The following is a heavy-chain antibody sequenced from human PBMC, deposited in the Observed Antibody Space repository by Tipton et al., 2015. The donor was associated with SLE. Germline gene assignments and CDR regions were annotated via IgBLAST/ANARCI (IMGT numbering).Heavy chain of an antibody. D-gene: IGHD6-6*01. V-gene: IGHV3-30*02. CDR2: IRYDGSNK. CDR1: GFTFSSYG. CDR3: AKGEYSSSSGWYFDL. Sequence: GSLRLSCAASGFTFSSYGMHWVRQAPGKGLEWVAFIRYDGSNKYYADSVKGRFTISRYNSKNTLYLQMNSLRAEDTAVYYCAKGEYSSSSGWYFDLWARGTLVTVSS. J-gene: IGHJ2*01.